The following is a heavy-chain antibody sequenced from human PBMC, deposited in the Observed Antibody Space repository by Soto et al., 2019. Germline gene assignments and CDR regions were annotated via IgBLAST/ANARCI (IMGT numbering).Heavy chain of an antibody. CDR1: GYTFTSYY. V-gene: IGHV1-46*01. D-gene: IGHD3-9*01. CDR3: AREGLANYDFLTGYYTSPHAPPHYYYYGMDV. J-gene: IGHJ6*02. CDR2: INPSGGST. Sequence: ASVKVSCKASGYTFTSYYMHWVRQAPGQGLEWMGIINPSGGSTSYAQKFQGRVTMTRDTSTSTVYMELSSLRSEDTAVYYCAREGLANYDFLTGYYTSPHAPPHYYYYGMDVWGQGTTVTVSS.